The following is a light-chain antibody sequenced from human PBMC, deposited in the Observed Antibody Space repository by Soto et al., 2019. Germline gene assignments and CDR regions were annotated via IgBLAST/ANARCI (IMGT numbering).Light chain of an antibody. CDR2: AAS. CDR3: QQYNDLVT. Sequence: IVMTQSPATLSVSPGERVTLSCRASQSVGSHLAWYQQKPGQAPRLLMYAASTRANGIPARFSGSGSGTEFTLTITSLQSEDFALYYCQQYNDLVTFGGGTKVEIK. CDR1: QSVGSH. V-gene: IGKV3-15*01. J-gene: IGKJ4*01.